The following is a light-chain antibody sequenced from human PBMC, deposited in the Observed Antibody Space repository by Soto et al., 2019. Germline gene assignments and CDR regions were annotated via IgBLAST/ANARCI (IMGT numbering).Light chain of an antibody. J-gene: IGLJ2*01. CDR2: DVT. V-gene: IGLV2-14*02. CDR3: SSYRSSSPLLV. Sequence: QSVLTQPASVSGSPGQSVTISCTGTSSDVGRFNLVSWYQQHPGKAPKLMIYDVTDRPSGVSDRFSGSRSGNTASLTISGPQAEDEAVYYCSSYRSSSPLLVFGGGTKLTVL. CDR1: SSDVGRFNL.